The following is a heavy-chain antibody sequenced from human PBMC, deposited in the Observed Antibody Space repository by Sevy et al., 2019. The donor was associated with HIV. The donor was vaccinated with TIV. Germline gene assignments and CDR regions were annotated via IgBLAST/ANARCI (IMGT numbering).Heavy chain of an antibody. Sequence: GGSLRLSCAASGFTFSSYSMNWVRQAPGKGLEWVSSISSSSSYIYYADSVKGRFTISRDNAKNSLYLQMNSLRAEDTAVYYCARDARVFIQLWPRYFDYWGKGTLVTVSS. CDR2: ISSSSSYI. J-gene: IGHJ4*02. CDR1: GFTFSSYS. V-gene: IGHV3-21*01. D-gene: IGHD5-18*01. CDR3: ARDARVFIQLWPRYFDY.